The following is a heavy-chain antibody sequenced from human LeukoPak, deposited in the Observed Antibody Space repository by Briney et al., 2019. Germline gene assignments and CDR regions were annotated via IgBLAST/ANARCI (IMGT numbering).Heavy chain of an antibody. CDR3: ARDRGTRGSSWFDY. CDR2: ISSSGSDL. Sequence: GGSLRLSCAASGFTFSSYGMHWVRQAPGKGLEWVSCISSSGSDLYYADSVKGRFTISRDSAKNLLYLQMNSLRADDTAVYYCARDRGTRGSSWFDYWGQGTLVTVSS. D-gene: IGHD6-13*01. CDR1: GFTFSSYG. V-gene: IGHV3-21*06. J-gene: IGHJ4*02.